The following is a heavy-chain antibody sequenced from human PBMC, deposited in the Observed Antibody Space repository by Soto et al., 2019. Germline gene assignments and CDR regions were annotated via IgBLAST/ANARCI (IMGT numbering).Heavy chain of an antibody. V-gene: IGHV4-34*01. CDR3: ARSERTLSYYYGMDV. CDR2: IYHSGTT. Sequence: PSETLSLTCTVYCGSLSSYYWNWIRQPPGKGLEWIGEIYHSGTTNYNPSLKSRVTISADTSKNQFSLKLTSVTAADTAVYYCARSERTLSYYYGMDVWGQGTTVTVSS. CDR1: CGSLSSYY. J-gene: IGHJ6*02.